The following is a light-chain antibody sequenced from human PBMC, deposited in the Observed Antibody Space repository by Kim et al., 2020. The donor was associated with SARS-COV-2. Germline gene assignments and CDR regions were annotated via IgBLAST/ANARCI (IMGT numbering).Light chain of an antibody. J-gene: IGKJ2*01. CDR3: QQYGSSPYT. V-gene: IGKV3-20*01. CDR2: GAS. Sequence: LSLSPGERATLSCRASQSVRNTYLAWYQKKPGQAPRLLIYGASKRATGIPDRFSGSGSGTDFTLTISRLEPEDFAVFYCQQYGSSPYTFGQGTKLEIK. CDR1: QSVRNTY.